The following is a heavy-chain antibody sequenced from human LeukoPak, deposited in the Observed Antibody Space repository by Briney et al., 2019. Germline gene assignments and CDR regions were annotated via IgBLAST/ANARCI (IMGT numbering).Heavy chain of an antibody. CDR2: ISGSGGST. D-gene: IGHD3-10*01. Sequence: GGSLRLSCAASGFTFSSYAMSWVRQAPGKGLEWVSAISGSGGSTYYADSVKGRFTISRDNSKNTLYLQMNSLRAEDTAVYYCARDITMVRGVIGVTHYMDVWGKGTTVTISS. V-gene: IGHV3-23*01. CDR3: ARDITMVRGVIGVTHYMDV. J-gene: IGHJ6*03. CDR1: GFTFSSYA.